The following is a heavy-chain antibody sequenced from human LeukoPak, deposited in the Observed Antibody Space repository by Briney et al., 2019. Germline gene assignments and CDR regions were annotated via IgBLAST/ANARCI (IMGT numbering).Heavy chain of an antibody. Sequence: SETLSLTCTVSGGSISSGSYYWSWIRQPAGKGLEWIGRIYTSGSTNYNPSLKSRVTISVDTSKNQFSLKLNSVTAADTAVYYCARDKQLDWAHYHYCYMDVWGKGTTVTVSS. J-gene: IGHJ6*03. V-gene: IGHV4-61*02. D-gene: IGHD1-1*01. CDR1: GGSISSGSYY. CDR3: ARDKQLDWAHYHYCYMDV. CDR2: IYTSGST.